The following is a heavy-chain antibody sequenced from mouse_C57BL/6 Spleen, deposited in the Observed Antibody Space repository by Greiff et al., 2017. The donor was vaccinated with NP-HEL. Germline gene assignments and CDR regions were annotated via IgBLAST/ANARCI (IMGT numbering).Heavy chain of an antibody. D-gene: IGHD4-1*01. CDR1: GYTFTSYW. J-gene: IGHJ2*01. CDR2: IDPSDSYT. Sequence: QVQLKQPGAELVMPGASVKLSCKASGYTFTSYWMHWVKQRPGQGLEWIGEIDPSDSYTNYNQKFKGKSTLTVDKSSSTAYMQLSSLTSEDSAVYYCARFELGGDYWGEGTTLTVSS. CDR3: ARFELGGDY. V-gene: IGHV1-69*01.